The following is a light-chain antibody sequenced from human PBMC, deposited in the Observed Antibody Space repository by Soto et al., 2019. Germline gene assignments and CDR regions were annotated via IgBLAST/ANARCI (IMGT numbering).Light chain of an antibody. J-gene: IGKJ4*01. V-gene: IGKV1-27*01. CDR1: QGISRY. CDR3: HQYSSVPLT. CDR2: AAS. Sequence: DIQMTQSPSSLSASVGDRVTITCRASQGISRYLAWYQQKPGKVPKVLIYAASTLQSGVPSRFSGSGSGTDFTLTISSLQPEDVATYYWHQYSSVPLTFGGGTKVEIK.